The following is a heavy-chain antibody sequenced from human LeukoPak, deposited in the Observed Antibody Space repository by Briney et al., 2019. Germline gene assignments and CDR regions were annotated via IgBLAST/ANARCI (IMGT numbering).Heavy chain of an antibody. Sequence: PSETLSLTCAVYGGSFSGYYWSWIRQPPGKGLEWIGEINHSGSTNYNPSLKSRVTISVDTSKNQFSLKLSSVTAADTAVYYCARERPRLLPWFGDPSLDYWGQGTLVTVSS. J-gene: IGHJ4*02. CDR3: ARERPRLLPWFGDPSLDY. CDR2: INHSGST. D-gene: IGHD3-10*01. CDR1: GGSFSGYY. V-gene: IGHV4-34*01.